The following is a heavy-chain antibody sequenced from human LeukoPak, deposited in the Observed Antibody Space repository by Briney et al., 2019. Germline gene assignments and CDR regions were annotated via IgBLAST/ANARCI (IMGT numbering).Heavy chain of an antibody. CDR3: ARIGAGSSRDY. D-gene: IGHD6-13*01. J-gene: IGHJ4*02. CDR2: IVGSSST. V-gene: IGHV3-21*01. Sequence: GGSLRLSCAASGFTFSNFAMTWVRQAPGKGLEWVSYIVGSSSTYYADSLKGRFTISIDNAKNSLYLQMNSLRAEDTALYYCARIGAGSSRDYWGQGTLVTVSS. CDR1: GFTFSNFA.